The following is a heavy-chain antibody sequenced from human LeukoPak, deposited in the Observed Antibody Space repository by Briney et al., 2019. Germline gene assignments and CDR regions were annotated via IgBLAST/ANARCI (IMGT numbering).Heavy chain of an antibody. CDR1: GYTFTDYG. J-gene: IGHJ3*02. CDR2: ISGHNGDT. Sequence: ASVKVSCKTSGYTFTDYGMTWVRQAPVHALEWMRWISGHNGDTDYAQILQGRVSITTHTSTSTAFMELRSLRSDDTAVYYCARDTRFGEEGQKNAFDIWGQGTMVTVSS. V-gene: IGHV1-18*01. CDR3: ARDTRFGEEGQKNAFDI. D-gene: IGHD3-10*01.